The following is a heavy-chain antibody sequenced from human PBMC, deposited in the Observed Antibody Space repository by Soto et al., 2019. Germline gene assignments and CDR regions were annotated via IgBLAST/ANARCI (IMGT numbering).Heavy chain of an antibody. CDR1: GFTVSSNY. Sequence: LRLSCAASGFTVSSNYMSWVRQAPGKGLEWVSVIYSGGSTYYADSVKGRFTISRDNSKNTLYLQMNSLRAEDTAVYYCARDKRLVRGVITTKYYYYGMDVWGQGTTVTVSS. CDR2: IYSGGST. D-gene: IGHD3-10*01. J-gene: IGHJ6*02. V-gene: IGHV3-53*01. CDR3: ARDKRLVRGVITTKYYYYGMDV.